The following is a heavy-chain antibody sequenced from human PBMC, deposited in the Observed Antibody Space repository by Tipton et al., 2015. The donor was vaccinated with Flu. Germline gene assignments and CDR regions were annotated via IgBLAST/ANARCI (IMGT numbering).Heavy chain of an antibody. CDR1: GDSISSYY. V-gene: IGHV4-4*07. CDR2: IFTSGST. Sequence: TLSLTCSVSGDSISSYYWSWIRQPAGKGLEWTGRIFTSGSTDYNPSLKSRVSMSIDMSKNQFSLKLTSVTAADTAVYYCVRDPGYYDSSVYFDFWGQGALVTVSS. J-gene: IGHJ4*02. CDR3: VRDPGYYDSSVYFDF. D-gene: IGHD3-22*01.